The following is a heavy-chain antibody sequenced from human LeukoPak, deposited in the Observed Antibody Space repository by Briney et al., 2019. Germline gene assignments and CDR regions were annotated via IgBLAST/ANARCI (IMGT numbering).Heavy chain of an antibody. J-gene: IGHJ5*02. V-gene: IGHV4-59*11. CDR1: GGSISSHY. D-gene: IGHD3-22*01. Sequence: PSETLSLTCTVSGGSISSHYWSWIRQPPGKGLEWIGYIYYSGSTNYNPSLKSRVTIAVDTSKNQFPLKLSSVTAADTAVYYCARANRGYYDSSGYSPWFDPWGQGTLVTVSS. CDR2: IYYSGST. CDR3: ARANRGYYDSSGYSPWFDP.